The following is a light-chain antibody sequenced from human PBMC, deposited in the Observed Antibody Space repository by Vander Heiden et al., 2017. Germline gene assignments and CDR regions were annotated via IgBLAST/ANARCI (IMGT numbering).Light chain of an antibody. CDR2: WAS. Sequence: DIVMTQSPDSLAVSLGERATINCKSSQSVLYSSNNKTYLALYQQKPGQPPKLLIYWASSRESGVPDRFSGSGSGTDFTLTISSLQAEDVAVYYCQQYYSSPSYTFGQGTKLEIK. J-gene: IGKJ2*01. CDR3: QQYYSSPSYT. CDR1: QSVLYSSNNKTY. V-gene: IGKV4-1*01.